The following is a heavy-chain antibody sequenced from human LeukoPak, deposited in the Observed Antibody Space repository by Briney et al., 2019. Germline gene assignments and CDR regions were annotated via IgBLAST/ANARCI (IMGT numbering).Heavy chain of an antibody. J-gene: IGHJ3*02. V-gene: IGHV3-48*03. Sequence: GGSLRLSCAASGFTFSSYEMNWVRQAPGKGLEWLSYISSSGTTIYYADSVKGRFTISRDNAKNSLYLQMNSLRAEDTAVYYCARHDPLITMIIGERAFDIWGQGTMVTVPS. CDR2: ISSSGTTI. D-gene: IGHD3-22*01. CDR1: GFTFSSYE. CDR3: ARHDPLITMIIGERAFDI.